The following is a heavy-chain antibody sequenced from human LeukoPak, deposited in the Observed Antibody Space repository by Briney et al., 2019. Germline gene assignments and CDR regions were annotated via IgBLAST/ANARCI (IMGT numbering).Heavy chain of an antibody. CDR3: AGERPSSSWYDF. CDR2: IKQDGSEK. CDR1: EFTFSTYL. V-gene: IGHV3-7*01. J-gene: IGHJ5*01. D-gene: IGHD6-13*01. Sequence: GGSLRLSCAASEFTFSTYLMTWVRQAPGKGLEWVANIKQDGSEKYYADSVRGRFTISRDNGKKSLYLQMNSPRVEDTAVYYCAGERPSSSWYDFWGQGTLVTVSS.